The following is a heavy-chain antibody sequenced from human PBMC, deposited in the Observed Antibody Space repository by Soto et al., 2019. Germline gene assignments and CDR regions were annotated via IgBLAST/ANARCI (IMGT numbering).Heavy chain of an antibody. D-gene: IGHD6-13*01. CDR2: ISYAGSHK. Sequence: QVQVVESGGGVVQPGRSLRLSCVASGFSFSHYGMQWVRQAPGKGLEWVAVISYAGSHKYYGESVTGRFTISRDNSKNTLYQQMNSLRPDDTALYFCARDREREQLGYYGVDVCGQGTTVAVSS. J-gene: IGHJ6*02. V-gene: IGHV3-30*03. CDR3: ARDREREQLGYYGVDV. CDR1: GFSFSHYG.